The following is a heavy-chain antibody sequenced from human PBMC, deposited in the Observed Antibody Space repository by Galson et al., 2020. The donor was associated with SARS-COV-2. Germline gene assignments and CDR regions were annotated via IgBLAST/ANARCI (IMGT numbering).Heavy chain of an antibody. CDR1: GGSISSSSYY. CDR3: ARGRGGNSDWYFDL. J-gene: IGHJ2*01. CDR2: ISYSGST. V-gene: IGHV4-39*01. Sequence: SETLSLTCTVSGGSISSSSYYWGWIRQPPGKGLEWLGSISYSGSTYYNPSLKSRVTISVDTSKNQFSLKLNSVTAADTAVYYCARGRGGNSDWYFDLWGRGTLVTVSS. D-gene: IGHD2-21*02.